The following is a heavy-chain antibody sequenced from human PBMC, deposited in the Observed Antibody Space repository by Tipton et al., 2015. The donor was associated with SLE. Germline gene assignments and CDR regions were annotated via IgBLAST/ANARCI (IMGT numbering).Heavy chain of an antibody. CDR1: GGSIDTENFY. J-gene: IGHJ6*03. D-gene: IGHD6-19*01. V-gene: IGHV4-39*07. Sequence: LRLSCTVSGGSIDTENFYWGWIRQPPGKGLEWIGSIYYGENSYYNPSLKSRVTISVGTSRNQFSLKLSSVTAADTAVYYCARDSSGWSEDSYYFYVDVWGKGTTVTVSS. CDR2: IYYGENS. CDR3: ARDSSGWSEDSYYFYVDV.